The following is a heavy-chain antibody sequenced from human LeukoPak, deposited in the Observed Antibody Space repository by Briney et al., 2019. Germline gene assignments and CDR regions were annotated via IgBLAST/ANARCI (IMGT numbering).Heavy chain of an antibody. CDR3: AIHRVGISP. D-gene: IGHD1-26*01. Sequence: SETLSLTCTVSGGSISSYYWNWIRQSPGKGLEWIGHIYYTGSTNYNPSLKSRVTISVGTSKNQFSLKLSSVTAADTAVYYCAIHRVGISPWGQGTLVTVSS. CDR2: IYYTGST. CDR1: GGSISSYY. J-gene: IGHJ4*02. V-gene: IGHV4-59*08.